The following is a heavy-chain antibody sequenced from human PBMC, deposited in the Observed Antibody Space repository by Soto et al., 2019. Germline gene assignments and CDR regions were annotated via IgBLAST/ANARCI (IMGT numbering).Heavy chain of an antibody. CDR3: PKGAHSSSSRGVDV. J-gene: IGHJ6*02. Sequence: EVQMLESGGGLLQRGGYLSLSCAASGFTFSSYAMTWVRQATGKGLEWVSGISGSGASTFYADSVKGRLTTPRDTSMTTQYLQMNSLKAEDTAVYYCPKGAHSSSSRGVDVWGQGTTVTVSS. CDR2: ISGSGAST. D-gene: IGHD6-6*01. CDR1: GFTFSSYA. V-gene: IGHV3-23*01.